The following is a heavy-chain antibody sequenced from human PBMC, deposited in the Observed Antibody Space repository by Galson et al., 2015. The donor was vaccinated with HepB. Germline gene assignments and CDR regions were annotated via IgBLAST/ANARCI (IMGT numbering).Heavy chain of an antibody. Sequence: ETLSLTCTVSGGSISSYYWSWIRQPPGKGLEWIGYIYYSGSTNYNPSLKSRVTISVDTSKNQFSLKLSSVTAADTAVYYCAGQYSYGYPPGYWGRGTLVTVSS. V-gene: IGHV4-59*01. CDR2: IYYSGST. CDR1: GGSISSYY. CDR3: AGQYSYGYPPGY. D-gene: IGHD5-18*01. J-gene: IGHJ4*02.